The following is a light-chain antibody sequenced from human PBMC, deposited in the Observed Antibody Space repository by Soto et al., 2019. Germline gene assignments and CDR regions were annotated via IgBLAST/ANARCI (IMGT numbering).Light chain of an antibody. CDR1: QSVSSSY. V-gene: IGKV3-20*01. CDR2: GAS. Sequence: EIVLSQSPSTVCLTHGERVTLSCRASQSVSSSYLAWYQQKPGQAPRLLIYGASSRATGIPDRFSGSGSGTDFTLTISRLEPEDFAVYYCQQYGSSTWTCGQPSKV. CDR3: QQYGSSTWT. J-gene: IGKJ1*01.